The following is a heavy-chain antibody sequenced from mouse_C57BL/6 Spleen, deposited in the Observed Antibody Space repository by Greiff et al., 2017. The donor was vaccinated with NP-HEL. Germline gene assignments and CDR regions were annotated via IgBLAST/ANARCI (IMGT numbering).Heavy chain of an antibody. CDR3: ARPFYDYDVWFAY. D-gene: IGHD2-4*01. Sequence: EVQGVESGGGLVKPGGSLKLSCAASGFTFSDYGMHWVRQAPEKGLEWVAYISSGSSTIYYADTVKGRFTISRDNAKNTLFLQMTSLRSEDTAMYYCARPFYDYDVWFAYWGQRTLVTVSA. J-gene: IGHJ3*01. V-gene: IGHV5-17*01. CDR1: GFTFSDYG. CDR2: ISSGSSTI.